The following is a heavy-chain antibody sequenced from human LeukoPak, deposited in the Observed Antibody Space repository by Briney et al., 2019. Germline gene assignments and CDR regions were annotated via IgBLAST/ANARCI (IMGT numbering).Heavy chain of an antibody. V-gene: IGHV1-69*04. Sequence: ASVKVSCKASGGTFSSYAISWVRQAPGQGLEWMGRIIPILGIANYAQKFQGRVTITADKSTSTAYMELSSLRSEDTAVYYCARGVSSSSGHDDYWGQGTLVTVSS. CDR2: IIPILGIA. CDR1: GGTFSSYA. CDR3: ARGVSSSSGHDDY. D-gene: IGHD6-6*01. J-gene: IGHJ4*02.